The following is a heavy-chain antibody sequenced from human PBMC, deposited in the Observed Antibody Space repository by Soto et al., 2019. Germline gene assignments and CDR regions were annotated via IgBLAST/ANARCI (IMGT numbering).Heavy chain of an antibody. V-gene: IGHV4-39*01. CDR2: IYYSGST. J-gene: IGHJ6*02. D-gene: IGHD2-15*01. Sequence: SETLSLTCTVSGGSISSSSYYWGWIRQPPGKGLEWIGSIYYSGSTYYNPSLKSRVTISVDTSKNQFSLKLSSVTAADTAVYYCASTDIVVVVAATSAVGGGRDYYYGMDVWGQGTTVTVSS. CDR3: ASTDIVVVVAATSAVGGGRDYYYGMDV. CDR1: GGSISSSSYY.